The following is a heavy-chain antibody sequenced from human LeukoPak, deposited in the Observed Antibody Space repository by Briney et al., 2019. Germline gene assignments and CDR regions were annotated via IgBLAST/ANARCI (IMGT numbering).Heavy chain of an antibody. CDR1: GGSISSISSNNYN. J-gene: IGHJ4*02. D-gene: IGHD5-12*01. Sequence: SETLSLTCIVSGGSISSISSNNYNWGWIRQSPGKGLEWIGSVYYGRTTYYNPSLNSRVTISVVTSKNQFSLQLNSVTAADTAVYYCVRHDGRGGATMGALDSRGQGSLVTVTS. CDR2: VYYGRTT. CDR3: VRHDGRGGATMGALDS. V-gene: IGHV4-39*01.